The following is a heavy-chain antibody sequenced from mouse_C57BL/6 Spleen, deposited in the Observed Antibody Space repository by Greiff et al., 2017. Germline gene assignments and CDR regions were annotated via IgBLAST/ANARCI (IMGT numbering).Heavy chain of an antibody. CDR2: IDPSDSYT. Sequence: VQLQQPGAELVMPGASVKLSCKASGYTFTSYWMHWVKQRPGQGLEWIGEIDPSDSYTNYNQKFKGKSTLTVDKSSSTAYMQLSSLTSEDSAVYYCARWSVYAMDYWGQGTSVTVSS. CDR1: GYTFTSYW. V-gene: IGHV1-69*01. CDR3: ARWSVYAMDY. J-gene: IGHJ4*01.